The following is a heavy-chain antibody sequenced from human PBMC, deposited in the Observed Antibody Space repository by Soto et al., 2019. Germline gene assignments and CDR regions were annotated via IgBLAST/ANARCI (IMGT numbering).Heavy chain of an antibody. CDR3: ARDGTITIFGLVLRLLDV. CDR1: GYTFTSYG. V-gene: IGHV1-18*04. J-gene: IGHJ6*02. Sequence: ASVKVSCKASGYTFTSYGISWVRQAPGQGLEWMGWISAYNGNTNYAQKLQGRVTMTTDTSTSTAYMELRSLRSDDTAVYYCARDGTITIFGLVLRLLDVWGQGTTVTVYS. D-gene: IGHD3-3*01. CDR2: ISAYNGNT.